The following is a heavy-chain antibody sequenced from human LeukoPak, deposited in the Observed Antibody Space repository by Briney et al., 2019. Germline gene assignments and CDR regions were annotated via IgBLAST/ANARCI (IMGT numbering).Heavy chain of an antibody. V-gene: IGHV3-74*01. D-gene: IGHD3-10*02. CDR1: VFTFSTSW. CDR3: ARGLLGSEDV. CDR2: ITDDGSII. J-gene: IGHJ6*02. Sequence: GGSLRLSCAASVFTFSTSWFHWVRHGPGKGLVWVSRITDDGSIITYADSVEGRFTISIDNAKNTVHLQMNSLRVGDTGVCYCARGLLGSEDVWGQGTTVTVPS.